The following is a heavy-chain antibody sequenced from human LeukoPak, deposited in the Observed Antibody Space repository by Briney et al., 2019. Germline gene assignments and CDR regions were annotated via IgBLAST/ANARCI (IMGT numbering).Heavy chain of an antibody. CDR3: ARGRLGYCTSTSCPPFPWFDP. Sequence: SETLSLTCTVSGGSISSYYWSWIRQPPGKGLEWIGYIYYSGSTNYNPSLKSRVTISVDTSKNQFSLKLSSVTAVDTAVYYCARGRLGYCTSTSCPPFPWFDPWGQGTLVTVSS. V-gene: IGHV4-59*08. J-gene: IGHJ5*02. CDR2: IYYSGST. CDR1: GGSISSYY. D-gene: IGHD2-2*01.